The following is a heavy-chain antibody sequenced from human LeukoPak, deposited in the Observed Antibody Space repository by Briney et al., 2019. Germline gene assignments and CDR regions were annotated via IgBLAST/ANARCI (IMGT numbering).Heavy chain of an antibody. CDR3: AREEERIAIFGVTNSRFDY. D-gene: IGHD3-3*01. CDR2: IMPIFDTA. Sequence: PRASVKVSCKASGYTFTDYYMYWVRQAPGQGLEWMGGIMPIFDTADYAQKFQGRITITADESTSTVYMELSSLRSEDTAVYYCAREEERIAIFGVTNSRFDYWGQGTLVTVSS. J-gene: IGHJ4*02. V-gene: IGHV1-69*13. CDR1: GYTFTDYY.